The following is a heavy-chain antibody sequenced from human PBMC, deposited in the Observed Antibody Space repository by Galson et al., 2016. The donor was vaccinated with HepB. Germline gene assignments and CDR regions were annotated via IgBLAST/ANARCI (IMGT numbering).Heavy chain of an antibody. CDR1: GFSFSTSG. CDR2: ITNSGGAT. Sequence: SLRLSCAASGFSFSTSGMSWVRQTPGRGLEWASGITNSGGATHYADSVKGRFTISRDNSKNTLYLYMNSLRAGDTAVYYCGKHGGFDYWGQGALVTVSS. J-gene: IGHJ4*02. V-gene: IGHV3-23*01. CDR3: GKHGGFDY. D-gene: IGHD3-16*01.